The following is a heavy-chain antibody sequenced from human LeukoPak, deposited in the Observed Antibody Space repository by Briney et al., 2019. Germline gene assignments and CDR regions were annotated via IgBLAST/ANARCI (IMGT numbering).Heavy chain of an antibody. J-gene: IGHJ4*02. D-gene: IGHD6-13*01. CDR3: VAGYSSSWSYFDY. CDR1: GFTFSSYA. V-gene: IGHV3-64D*09. CDR2: ISSNGGSA. Sequence: GGSLRLSCSASGFTFSSYAMHWVRQAPGKGLEYVSAISSNGGSAYYAYSVKGRFTISRDNSKNTLYLQMSSLRAEDTAVYYCVAGYSSSWSYFDYWGQGTLVTVSS.